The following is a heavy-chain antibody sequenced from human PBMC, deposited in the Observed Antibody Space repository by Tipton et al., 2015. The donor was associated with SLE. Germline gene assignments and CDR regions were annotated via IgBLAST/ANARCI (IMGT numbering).Heavy chain of an antibody. CDR1: GFTFTSYN. D-gene: IGHD3-10*01. V-gene: IGHV3-21*01. CDR2: IDLTANYI. J-gene: IGHJ4*02. CDR3: ARERLRVADY. Sequence: SLRLSCAASGFTFTSYNMNWVRQAPGKGLEWVALIDLTANYIYYADSVKGRFTVSRDNAKNSLSLQMNSLRAEDTAVYYCARERLRVADYWGQGTLVTVSS.